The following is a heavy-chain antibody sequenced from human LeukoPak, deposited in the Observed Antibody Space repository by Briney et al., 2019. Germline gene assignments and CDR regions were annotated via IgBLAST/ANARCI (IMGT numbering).Heavy chain of an antibody. Sequence: ASVKVSCKASGYTFTSYDINWVRQAPGQGLEWMGWINPNSGDTNYAQKFQGRVTLTRDTSISTAHMELSRLRSDDTAVYYCARDEYVLTSFDPWGQGTLVTVSS. CDR1: GYTFTSYD. CDR3: ARDEYVLTSFDP. CDR2: INPNSGDT. J-gene: IGHJ5*02. D-gene: IGHD3-16*01. V-gene: IGHV1-2*02.